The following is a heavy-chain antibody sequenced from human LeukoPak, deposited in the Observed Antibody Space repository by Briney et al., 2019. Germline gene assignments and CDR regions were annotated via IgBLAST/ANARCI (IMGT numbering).Heavy chain of an antibody. Sequence: GGSLRLSCAASGFTFSSYAMSWVRQAPGKGLEWVSTISGSGGSTYYADSVKGRFTISRDNAKNSLYLQMNSLRAEDTAVYYCARDLRPMVRGVLVDYWGQGTLVTVSS. CDR3: ARDLRPMVRGVLVDY. V-gene: IGHV3-23*01. CDR2: ISGSGGST. D-gene: IGHD3-10*01. J-gene: IGHJ4*02. CDR1: GFTFSSYA.